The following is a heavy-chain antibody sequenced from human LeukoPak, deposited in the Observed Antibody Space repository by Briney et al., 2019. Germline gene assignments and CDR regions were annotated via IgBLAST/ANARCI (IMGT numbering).Heavy chain of an antibody. J-gene: IGHJ4*02. V-gene: IGHV1-18*01. CDR1: GYTFTSYG. D-gene: IGHD3-22*01. Sequence: ASVKVSCKASGYTFTSYGISWVRQAPGQGLEWMEWISAYNGNTNYAQKLQGRVTMTTDTSTSTAYMELSGLRSDDTAIYYCATLGDISGYYLRDYWGQGTLVTVSS. CDR2: ISAYNGNT. CDR3: ATLGDISGYYLRDY.